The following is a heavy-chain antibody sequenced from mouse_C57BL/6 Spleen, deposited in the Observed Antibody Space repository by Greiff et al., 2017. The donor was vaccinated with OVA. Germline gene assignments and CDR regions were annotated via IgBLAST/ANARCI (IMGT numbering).Heavy chain of an antibody. CDR2: IYPGDGDT. CDR3: AKSGYGSYYFDY. CDR1: GYAFSSYW. Sequence: VQLQQSGAELVKPGASVKISCKASGYAFSSYWMNWVKQRPGKGLEWIGQIYPGDGDTNYNGKFKGKATLTAAKSSSTAYMKLRSLRSRESAVYFGAKSGYGSYYFDYWGQGTTLTVSS. V-gene: IGHV1-80*01. J-gene: IGHJ2*01. D-gene: IGHD3-1*01.